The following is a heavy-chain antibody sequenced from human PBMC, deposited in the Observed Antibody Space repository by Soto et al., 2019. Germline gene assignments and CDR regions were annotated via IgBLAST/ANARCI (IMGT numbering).Heavy chain of an antibody. CDR3: ARVAPNYDILTGYSYYYYYGMDV. Sequence: SETLSLTCAVYGGSFSGYYWSWIRQPPGKGLEWIGEINHSGSTNYNPSLKSRVTISVDTSKNQFSIKLSSVTAADTAVYYCARVAPNYDILTGYSYYYYYGMDVWGQGTTVTVSS. CDR1: GGSFSGYY. CDR2: INHSGST. D-gene: IGHD3-9*01. V-gene: IGHV4-34*01. J-gene: IGHJ6*02.